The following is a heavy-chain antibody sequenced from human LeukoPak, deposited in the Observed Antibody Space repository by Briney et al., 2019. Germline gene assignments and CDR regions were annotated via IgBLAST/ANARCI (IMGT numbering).Heavy chain of an antibody. CDR2: INHSGST. CDR1: GGSFSGYF. D-gene: IGHD6-19*01. V-gene: IGHV4-34*01. CDR3: AGDLRASAVDY. J-gene: IGHJ4*02. Sequence: SETLSLTCAVYGGSFSGYFWSWIRQPPGKGLEWIGEINHSGSTNYNPSLKGRVTISVDTSRNQFCLELSSVTAADTAVYYCAGDLRASAVDYWGQGTLVTVSS.